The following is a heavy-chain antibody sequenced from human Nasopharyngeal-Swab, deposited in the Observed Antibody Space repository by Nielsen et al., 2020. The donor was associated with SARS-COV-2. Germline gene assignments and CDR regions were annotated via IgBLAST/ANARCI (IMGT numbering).Heavy chain of an antibody. CDR2: INTNTGNP. CDR3: ARDRDDTSGWSDAFDT. J-gene: IGHJ3*02. Sequence: WVRQAPGQGLEWMGWINTNTGNPTYAQGFTGRFVFSLDTSVSTAYLQISSLKAEDTAVYYCARDRDDTSGWSDAFDTWGQGTMGTVSS. V-gene: IGHV7-4-1*02. D-gene: IGHD6-19*01.